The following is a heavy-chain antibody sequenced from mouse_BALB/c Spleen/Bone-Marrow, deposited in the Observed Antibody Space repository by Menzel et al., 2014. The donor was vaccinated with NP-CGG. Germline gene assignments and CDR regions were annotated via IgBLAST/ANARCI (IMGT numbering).Heavy chain of an antibody. D-gene: IGHD1-1*01. Sequence: VQLQQSGPELVKPGASVKISCKASGYSFTGYFMNWVMQSHGKSLEWNGRINPYNGDTFYNQKFKGKATLTVDKSSSTAHMELRSLASEDSAVYYCAGEGGYYYGSSPYFDVWGAGTTVTVSS. V-gene: IGHV1-20*02. CDR2: INPYNGDT. J-gene: IGHJ1*01. CDR3: AGEGGYYYGSSPYFDV. CDR1: GYSFTGYF.